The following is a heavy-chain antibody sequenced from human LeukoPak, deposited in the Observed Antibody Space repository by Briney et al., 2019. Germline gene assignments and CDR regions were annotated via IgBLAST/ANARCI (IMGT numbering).Heavy chain of an antibody. CDR2: IYDSGNT. D-gene: IGHD4-17*01. Sequence: SETLSLTCTVSGGSIGYYYWSWIRQPPGKGLEWIGYIYDSGNTNYNPSLKSRVTISVDTSKNQFSLYLTSVTSADTAVYYCARGDDHEYGDLYFDYWGQGTLVTVSS. J-gene: IGHJ4*02. CDR1: GGSIGYYY. CDR3: ARGDDHEYGDLYFDY. V-gene: IGHV4-59*01.